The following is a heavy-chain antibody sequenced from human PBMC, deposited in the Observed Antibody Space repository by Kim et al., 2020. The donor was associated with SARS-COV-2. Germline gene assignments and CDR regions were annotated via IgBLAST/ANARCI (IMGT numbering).Heavy chain of an antibody. J-gene: IGHJ4*02. D-gene: IGHD3-16*01. CDR2: IYPGDSDT. V-gene: IGHV5-51*01. Sequence: GESLKISCKGSGYSLTSYWIGWVRQMPGKGLEWMGIIYPGDSDTRYSPSFQGQVTISADKSISTAYLQWSSLKASDTAMYYCARLAGDYVWGSYRYYFDYWGQGTLVTVSS. CDR1: GYSLTSYW. CDR3: ARLAGDYVWGSYRYYFDY.